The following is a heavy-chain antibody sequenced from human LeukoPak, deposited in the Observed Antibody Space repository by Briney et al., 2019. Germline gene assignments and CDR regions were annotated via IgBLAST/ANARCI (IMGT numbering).Heavy chain of an antibody. D-gene: IGHD6-13*01. CDR2: IKSKTDGGTT. V-gene: IGHV3-15*01. CDR3: TTGLRAADTN. Sequence: GGSLRLSCAASGFTFSNTWMSWVRQAPGKGLEWVRRIKSKTDGGTTDYAAPVKGRFTISRDDSKNTLYLQMNSLKTEDTAVYYCTTGLRAADTNWGVGTLVTVSS. CDR1: GFTFSNTW. J-gene: IGHJ4*02.